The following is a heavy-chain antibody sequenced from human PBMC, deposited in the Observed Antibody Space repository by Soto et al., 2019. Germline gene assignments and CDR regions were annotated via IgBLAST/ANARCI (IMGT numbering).Heavy chain of an antibody. Sequence: SETLSLTCTVSGGSISSYYWSWIRQPPGNGLEWIGYIYYSGSTNYNPSLKSRVTISVDTSKNQFSLKLSSVTAADTAVYYCARYYGSGSYYDYWGQGTLVTVSS. CDR1: GGSISSYY. J-gene: IGHJ4*02. CDR3: ARYYGSGSYYDY. D-gene: IGHD3-10*01. V-gene: IGHV4-59*08. CDR2: IYYSGST.